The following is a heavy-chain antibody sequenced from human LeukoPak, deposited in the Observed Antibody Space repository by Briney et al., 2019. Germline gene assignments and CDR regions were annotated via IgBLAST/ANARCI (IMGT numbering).Heavy chain of an antibody. V-gene: IGHV3-30*10. D-gene: IGHD3-10*01. CDR1: GFTFSSYA. J-gene: IGHJ4*02. Sequence: GGSLRLSCAASGFTFSSYAMYWVRQAPGKGLEWVSLISKDGFNQDHTDSVKGRFTISRDNSRDTLYLQMSSLRPEDTAVYFCAREAYYGSGRSRQPSPVWGQGTLVIVSS. CDR3: AREAYYGSGRSRQPSPV. CDR2: ISKDGFNQ.